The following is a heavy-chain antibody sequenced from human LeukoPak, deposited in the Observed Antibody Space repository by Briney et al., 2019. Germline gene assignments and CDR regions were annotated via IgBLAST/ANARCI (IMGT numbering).Heavy chain of an antibody. V-gene: IGHV1-2*02. J-gene: IGHJ4*02. Sequence: GASVKVSCKASGYTFTRYYMHWVRQAPGHGLEWMGWINPNSGGTNYAQKFQGRVTMTRDTSISTAYMELSRLRSDDTAAYYCARDPGAADNYWGQGTLVTVSS. CDR3: ARDPGAADNY. CDR1: GYTFTRYY. CDR2: INPNSGGT. D-gene: IGHD6-13*01.